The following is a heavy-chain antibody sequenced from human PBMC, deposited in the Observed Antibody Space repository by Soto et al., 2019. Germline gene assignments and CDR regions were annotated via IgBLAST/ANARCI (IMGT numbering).Heavy chain of an antibody. D-gene: IGHD3-16*01. V-gene: IGHV4-34*01. CDR1: GGSFSGYY. J-gene: IGHJ5*02. Sequence: QVQLQQWGAGLLKPSETLSLTCAVYGGSFSGYYWSWIRQPPGKGLEWTGEINHSGRTNYNPSLKSRASISVDTSKDQFSMKLSSVTAADTAVYYCAREDGRGGWLRSWGQGTLVTVSS. CDR3: AREDGRGGWLRS. CDR2: INHSGRT.